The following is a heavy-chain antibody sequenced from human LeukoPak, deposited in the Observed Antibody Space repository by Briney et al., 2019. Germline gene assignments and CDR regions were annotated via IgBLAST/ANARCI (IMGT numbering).Heavy chain of an antibody. CDR2: ISAYNGNT. CDR1: GYTFTSYG. D-gene: IGHD6-13*01. CDR3: ARDSSPEDYYYYYGMDV. Sequence: ASVEVSCKASGYTFTSYGISWVRQAPGQGLEWMGWISAYNGNTNYAQKLQGRVTMTTDTSTSTAYMELRSLRSDGTAVYYCARDSSPEDYYYYYGMDVWGQGTTVTVSS. J-gene: IGHJ6*02. V-gene: IGHV1-18*01.